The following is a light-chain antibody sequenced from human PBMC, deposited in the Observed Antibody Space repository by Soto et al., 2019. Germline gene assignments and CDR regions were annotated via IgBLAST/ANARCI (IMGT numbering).Light chain of an antibody. CDR3: QRHGAT. CDR2: GAS. Sequence: IVLTQSPGTLSLSPGARVTLSFRASQSVSSSDLAWYQQKPGQAPRLLIYGASSRATGIPDRFSGSGSGTDFTLTISALEPEDAAAYYCQRHGATFGQGTKVDIK. J-gene: IGKJ1*01. CDR1: QSVSSSD. V-gene: IGKV3-20*01.